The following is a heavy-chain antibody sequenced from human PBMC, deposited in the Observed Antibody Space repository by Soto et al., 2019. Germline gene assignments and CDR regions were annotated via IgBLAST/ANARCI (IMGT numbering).Heavy chain of an antibody. CDR2: ITGGGTT. Sequence: EVQVLDSGGGLVQSGGSLRLSCEASGFTFSNYPMSWVRQAPGKGLEWVSTITGGGTTYYADSVRGRLTLPRDNSKNTLYLHMNSLRVEDTAVYYFTKNNLNYQLDSWGQGTLVTVSS. CDR1: GFTFSNYP. J-gene: IGHJ4*02. D-gene: IGHD2-2*01. V-gene: IGHV3-23*01. CDR3: TKNNLNYQLDS.